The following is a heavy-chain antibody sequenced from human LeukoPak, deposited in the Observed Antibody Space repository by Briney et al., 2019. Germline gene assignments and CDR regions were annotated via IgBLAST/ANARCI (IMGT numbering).Heavy chain of an antibody. V-gene: IGHV1-69-2*01. CDR1: GYTFTDYY. CDR3: ATTYYDSSGYDF. D-gene: IGHD3-22*01. CDR2: VDPEDGET. J-gene: IGHJ4*02. Sequence: ASVKVSCKVSGYTFTDYYMHSVQQAPGKGLECMGLVDPEDGETIYAEKFQGRVTITADTSRDIAYMEVSILRSEDTAMYYCATTYYDSSGYDFWGQGTLVTVSS.